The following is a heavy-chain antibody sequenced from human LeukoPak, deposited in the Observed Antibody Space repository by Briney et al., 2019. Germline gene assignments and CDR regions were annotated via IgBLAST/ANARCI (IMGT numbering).Heavy chain of an antibody. Sequence: GGSLRLSCAASGFTFSDYYMSWIRQAPGKGLEWVSYISSSGSTIYYADSVKGRFTISRDNANNSLYLQMNSLRAEDTAVYYCARVGSKYVMASYFDYWGQGTLVTVSS. D-gene: IGHD1-26*01. CDR1: GFTFSDYY. J-gene: IGHJ4*02. CDR3: ARVGSKYVMASYFDY. V-gene: IGHV3-11*01. CDR2: ISSSGSTI.